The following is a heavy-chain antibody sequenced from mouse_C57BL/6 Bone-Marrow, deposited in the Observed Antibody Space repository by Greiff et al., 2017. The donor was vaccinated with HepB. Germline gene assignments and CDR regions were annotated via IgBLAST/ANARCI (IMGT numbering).Heavy chain of an antibody. J-gene: IGHJ1*03. CDR2: ISNLAYSI. CDR3: ARLGYFDV. Sequence: EVKLMESGGGLVQPGGSLKLSCAASGFTFSDYGMAWVRQAPRKGPEWVAFISNLAYSIYYADTVTGRFTISRENAKNTLYLEMSSLRSEDTAMYYCARLGYFDVWGTGTTVTVSS. CDR1: GFTFSDYG. V-gene: IGHV5-15*01.